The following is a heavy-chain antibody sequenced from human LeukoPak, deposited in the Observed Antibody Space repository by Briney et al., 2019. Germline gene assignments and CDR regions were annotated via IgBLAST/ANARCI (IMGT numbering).Heavy chain of an antibody. CDR3: AKAGGWFGELLQTSADNWFDP. J-gene: IGHJ5*02. CDR1: GFPFSNYA. CDR2: ISGSGGST. D-gene: IGHD3-10*01. V-gene: IGHV3-23*01. Sequence: GSLRLSFAASGFPFSNYAMSWVRQAPGKGLEWVSVISGSGGSTYYADSVKGRFTISRDNPKNTLYLQMNSLRAEDTAVYYCAKAGGWFGELLQTSADNWFDPWGQGTLVTVSS.